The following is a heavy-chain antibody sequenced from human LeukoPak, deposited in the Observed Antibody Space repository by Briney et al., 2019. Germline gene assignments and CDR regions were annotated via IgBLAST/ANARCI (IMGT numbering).Heavy chain of an antibody. CDR1: GFTFSSYS. CDR3: ARVRGAGVDY. J-gene: IGHJ4*02. V-gene: IGHV3-21*01. CDR2: ISSSSSYI. D-gene: IGHD1-26*01. Sequence: PGGSLRLSCAASGFTFSSYSMNWVRRAPGKGLEWVSSISSSSSYIYYADSVKGRFTISRDNAKNSLYLQMNSLRAEDTAVYYCARVRGAGVDYWGQGTLVTVSS.